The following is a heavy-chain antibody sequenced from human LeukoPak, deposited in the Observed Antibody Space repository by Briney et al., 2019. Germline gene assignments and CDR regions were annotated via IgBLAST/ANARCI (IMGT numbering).Heavy chain of an antibody. V-gene: IGHV1-2*02. CDR2: INPNSGGT. CDR1: GYTFTGYY. Sequence: ASVKVSCKASGYTFTGYYVHWVRQAPERGLEWMGWINPNSGGTNYAQKFQDRVTMTRDTSISTAYMELSSLRSDDSAVYFCSRASTMAAPGAMPNDFWGQGTLVTVSS. J-gene: IGHJ4*02. D-gene: IGHD6-13*01. CDR3: SRASTMAAPGAMPNDF.